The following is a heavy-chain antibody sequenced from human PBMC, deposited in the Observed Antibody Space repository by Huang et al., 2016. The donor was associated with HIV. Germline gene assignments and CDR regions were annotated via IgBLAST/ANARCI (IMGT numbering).Heavy chain of an antibody. Sequence: EVQLVESGGGLVQPGGSLRLSCAASGFSISSYWMHWVRQAPGKGLVWVSRINSDGSSTSYADSVKGRFTISRDNAKNTLYLQMNSLRAEDTAVYYCARDPRIQSWLNFFDYWGQRTLVSVSS. CDR3: ARDPRIQSWLNFFDY. D-gene: IGHD3-22*01. CDR2: INSDGSST. CDR1: GFSISSYW. J-gene: IGHJ4*02. V-gene: IGHV3-74*01.